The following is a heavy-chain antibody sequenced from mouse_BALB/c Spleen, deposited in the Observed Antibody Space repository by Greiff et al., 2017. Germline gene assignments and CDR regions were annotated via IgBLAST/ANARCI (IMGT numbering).Heavy chain of an antibody. Sequence: VQLQQSGAELAKPGASVKMSCKASGYTFTSYWMHWVKQRPGQGLEWIGYINPSTGYTEYNQKFKDKATLTADKSSSTAYMQLSSLTSEDSAVYYCARWLHYYAMDYWGQGTSVTVSS. V-gene: IGHV1-7*01. CDR3: ARWLHYYAMDY. CDR2: INPSTGYT. J-gene: IGHJ4*01. CDR1: GYTFTSYW. D-gene: IGHD2-2*01.